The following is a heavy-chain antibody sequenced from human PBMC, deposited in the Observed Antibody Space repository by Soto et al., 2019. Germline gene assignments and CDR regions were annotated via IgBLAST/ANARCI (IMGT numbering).Heavy chain of an antibody. V-gene: IGHV3-74*02. Sequence: EVRLVESGGGLVQPGGSLRLSCAASGFTFSTYWMHWVRQAPGKGLVWVSRINGDGTTTQYADSVKGRFTISRDNAQNTLYLQMNTPRGDDTAMYYCASIPMVRGPSDYWGQGTLVTVSS. CDR3: ASIPMVRGPSDY. CDR2: INGDGTTT. D-gene: IGHD3-10*01. J-gene: IGHJ4*02. CDR1: GFTFSTYW.